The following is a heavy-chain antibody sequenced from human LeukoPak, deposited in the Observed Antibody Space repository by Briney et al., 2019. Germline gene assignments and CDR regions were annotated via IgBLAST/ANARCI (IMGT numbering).Heavy chain of an antibody. Sequence: SETLSLTCTVSGGSISSYYWSLIRQPPGKGLEWIGYIYYSGSTNYNPSLKSRVTISVDTSKNQFSLKLTSVTAADTAVYYCARSKAYSGYFDYWGQGTLVTVSS. D-gene: IGHD4-11*01. CDR2: IYYSGST. CDR1: GGSISSYY. V-gene: IGHV4-59*08. CDR3: ARSKAYSGYFDY. J-gene: IGHJ4*02.